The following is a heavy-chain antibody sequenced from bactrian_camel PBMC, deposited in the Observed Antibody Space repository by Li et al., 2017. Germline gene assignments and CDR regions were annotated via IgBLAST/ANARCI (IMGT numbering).Heavy chain of an antibody. CDR2: IFTKSGTT. J-gene: IGHJ4*01. CDR1: GNTYTSSC. V-gene: IGHV3-3*01. CDR3: AADPAEETSGEWCFIRQSYY. Sequence: HVQLVESGGGSVQAGGSLRLSCAASGNTYTSSCMAWFRQAPGKEREEGEGVAAIFTKSGTTYYDESVKGRFTISQDNAKNTVSLEMTSLTPEDTAVYYCAADPAEETSGEWCFIRQSYYFGQGTQVTVS. D-gene: IGHD3*01.